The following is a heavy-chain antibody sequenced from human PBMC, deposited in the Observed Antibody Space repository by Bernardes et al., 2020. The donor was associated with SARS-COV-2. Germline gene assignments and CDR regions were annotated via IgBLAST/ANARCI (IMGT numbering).Heavy chain of an antibody. CDR1: GYTFTDHY. D-gene: IGHD6-19*01. J-gene: IGHJ4*02. Sequence: AGVKVPRKASGYTFTDHYIHWVRHCPGQGLEWLGWIYPSNGDRNYAQKFQGRVTMTRDTSISTAYMELSSLRSDDTAVYYCASVTYSSGSDFDYWGQGPLVTVAS. CDR2: IYPSNGDR. CDR3: ASVTYSSGSDFDY. V-gene: IGHV1-2*02.